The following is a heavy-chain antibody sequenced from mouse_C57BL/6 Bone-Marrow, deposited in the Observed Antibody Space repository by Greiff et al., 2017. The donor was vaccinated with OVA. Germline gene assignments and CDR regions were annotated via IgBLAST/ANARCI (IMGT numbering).Heavy chain of an antibody. CDR3: ASYGPVDY. D-gene: IGHD1-2*01. CDR2: ISDGGSYT. CDR1: GFTFSSYA. Sequence: EVKLVESGGGLVKPGGSLKLSCAASGFTFSSYAMSWVRQTPEKRLEWVATISDGGSYTYYPDNVKGRFTISRDNAKNNLYLQMSHLKSEDTAMYYCASYGPVDYWGQGTTLTVSS. J-gene: IGHJ2*01. V-gene: IGHV5-4*03.